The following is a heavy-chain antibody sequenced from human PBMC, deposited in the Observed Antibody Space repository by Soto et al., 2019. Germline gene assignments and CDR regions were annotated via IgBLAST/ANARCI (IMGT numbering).Heavy chain of an antibody. Sequence: GSLRLSCLASGFTFSDYAMTWVRHVPGRGLEWVASLDGAGGSTYYADSVGGRFTISRDNSQNTLFLQMKRLTVDDTAIYYCTAPRDEYGSGVSWFTYGMDIWGQGTTVTVSS. V-gene: IGHV3-23*01. CDR3: TAPRDEYGSGVSWFTYGMDI. J-gene: IGHJ6*02. CDR1: GFTFSDYA. CDR2: LDGAGGST. D-gene: IGHD3-10*01.